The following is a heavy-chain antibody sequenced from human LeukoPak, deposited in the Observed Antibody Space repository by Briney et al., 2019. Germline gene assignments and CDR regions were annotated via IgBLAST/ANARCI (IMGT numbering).Heavy chain of an antibody. CDR1: GGSISSYY. J-gene: IGHJ5*02. CDR3: ARHPYQLLSSWSDP. V-gene: IGHV4-4*09. D-gene: IGHD2-2*01. CDR2: IYTSGST. Sequence: SETLSLTCTVSGGSISSYYWSWIRQPPGKGLEWIGYIYTSGSTNYNPSLKSRVTISVDTSKNQFSLKLSSVTAADTAVYYCARHPYQLLSSWSDPWGQGTLVTVSS.